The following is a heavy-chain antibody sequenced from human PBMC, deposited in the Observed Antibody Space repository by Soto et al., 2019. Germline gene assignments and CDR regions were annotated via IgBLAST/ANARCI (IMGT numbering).Heavy chain of an antibody. CDR1: GGSISSGGYY. Sequence: SETLSLTCTVSGGSISSGGYYWSWIRQPPGKGLEWIGYIYYSGSTYCNPSLKSRVTISVDTSKNQFSLKLSSVTAADTAVYYCARVPRLCVSGGSCPYCFDSWGQGTLVTVSS. CDR3: ARVPRLCVSGGSCPYCFDS. J-gene: IGHJ4*02. D-gene: IGHD2-15*01. V-gene: IGHV4-31*03. CDR2: IYYSGST.